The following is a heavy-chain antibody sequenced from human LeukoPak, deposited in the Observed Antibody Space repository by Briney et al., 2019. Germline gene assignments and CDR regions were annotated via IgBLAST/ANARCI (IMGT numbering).Heavy chain of an antibody. CDR3: ARDQRRLTTVTTLGY. V-gene: IGHV1-18*01. CDR2: ISAYNGNT. CDR1: GGTFSSYA. J-gene: IGHJ4*02. Sequence: GSSVKVSCKASGGTFSSYAISWVRQAPGQGLEWMGWISAYNGNTNYAQKLQGRVTMTTDTSTSTAYMELRSLRSDDTAVYYCARDQRRLTTVTTLGYWGQGTLVTVSS. D-gene: IGHD4-17*01.